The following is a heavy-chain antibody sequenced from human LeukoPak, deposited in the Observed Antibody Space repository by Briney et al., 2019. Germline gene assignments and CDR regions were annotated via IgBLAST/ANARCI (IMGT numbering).Heavy chain of an antibody. V-gene: IGHV3-23*01. Sequence: PGGSLRLSCAASGFTFSNYGMSWVPEAPGKGLEWVSSISSSGGSTYYADSVKGRFTISRDNSKNTLYLQVSSLRAEDTAVYYCTKIAPYYFDFWGQGTLVTVSS. CDR3: TKIAPYYFDF. CDR1: GFTFSNYG. J-gene: IGHJ4*02. CDR2: ISSSGGST.